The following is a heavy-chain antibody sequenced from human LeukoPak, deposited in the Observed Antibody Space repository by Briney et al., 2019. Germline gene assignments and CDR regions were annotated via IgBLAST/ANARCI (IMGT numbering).Heavy chain of an antibody. J-gene: IGHJ4*02. CDR2: IIASGGST. CDR1: GFTFSTYA. CDR3: AKGPTTVTTDY. D-gene: IGHD4-17*01. Sequence: GGSLRLSCAASGFTFSTYAMTWVRQAPGKGLEWVSTIIASGGSTSYADSVKGRFTISRDNSKNTLYLKMNSLRAEDTAVYYCAKGPTTVTTDYWGQGTLVTVSS. V-gene: IGHV3-23*01.